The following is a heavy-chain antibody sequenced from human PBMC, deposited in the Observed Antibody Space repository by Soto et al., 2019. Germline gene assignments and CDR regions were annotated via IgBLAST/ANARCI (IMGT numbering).Heavy chain of an antibody. CDR3: ARDRITTRGDAFDL. Sequence: QVQLVQSGAEVRKPGSSVKVSCKAPGGTFSTYIISWVRQAPGQGLEWMGRIIPIPDITNYAKKFQGRVTVTADRSTSKAYMELTSLKSEDTAVYYCARDRITTRGDAFDLWGQGTMVTVSS. V-gene: IGHV1-69*08. D-gene: IGHD3-3*01. J-gene: IGHJ3*01. CDR2: IIPIPDIT. CDR1: GGTFSTYI.